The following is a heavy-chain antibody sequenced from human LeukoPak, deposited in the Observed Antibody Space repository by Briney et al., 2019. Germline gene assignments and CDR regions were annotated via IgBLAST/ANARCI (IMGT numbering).Heavy chain of an antibody. Sequence: SETLSLTCAVYGGSFSGYYWSWIRQPPGKGLEWIGEINHSGSTNYNPSLKSRVTISVDTSKNQFSLKLSSVTAADTAVYYCARGLRGTGDPYFDYWGQGTLVTVSS. J-gene: IGHJ4*02. D-gene: IGHD7-27*01. V-gene: IGHV4-34*01. CDR1: GGSFSGYY. CDR3: ARGLRGTGDPYFDY. CDR2: INHSGST.